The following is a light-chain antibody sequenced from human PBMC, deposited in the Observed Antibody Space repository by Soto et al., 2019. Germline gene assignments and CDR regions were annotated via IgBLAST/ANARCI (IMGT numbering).Light chain of an antibody. J-gene: IGKJ2*01. CDR3: QDYCAFPYT. CDR1: QTVGGNY. CDR2: EAS. V-gene: IGKV3-20*01. Sequence: ESVLTQSPGTLSWSAGERATLSCRASQTVGGNYLAWYQHRPGRSPRHLIYEASERPGGIPDRFSGSGSGTDFTLTISSLEPEDFAVYYCQDYCAFPYTVGQATKLEIK.